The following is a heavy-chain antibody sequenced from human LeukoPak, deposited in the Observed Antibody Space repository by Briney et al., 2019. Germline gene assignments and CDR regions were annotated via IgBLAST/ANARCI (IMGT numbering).Heavy chain of an antibody. CDR2: ISAYNGST. Sequence: ASVKVCCKASGYTFTSYGISWVRQAPGQGLEWMGWISAYNGSTNYAQKLQGRVTMTTDTSTSTAYMELRSLRSDDTAVYYCARELPAAIMDAWFDPWGQGTLVTVSS. V-gene: IGHV1-18*01. CDR3: ARELPAAIMDAWFDP. CDR1: GYTFTSYG. D-gene: IGHD2-2*02. J-gene: IGHJ5*02.